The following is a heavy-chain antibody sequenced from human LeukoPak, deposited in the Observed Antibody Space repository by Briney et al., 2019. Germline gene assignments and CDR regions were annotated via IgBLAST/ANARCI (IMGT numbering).Heavy chain of an antibody. J-gene: IGHJ4*02. CDR1: GGSISSSSYC. CDR2: IYYSGST. D-gene: IGHD3-3*01. V-gene: IGHV4-39*01. CDR3: ARYYDFWSGSGYFDN. Sequence: SETLSLTCTVSGGSISSSSYCWGWIRQPPGKGLEWIGSIYYSGSTYYNTSLKSRVTMSVDTSRNQFSLNLSSVTAADTAVYYCARYYDFWSGSGYFDNWGQGTVVTVSS.